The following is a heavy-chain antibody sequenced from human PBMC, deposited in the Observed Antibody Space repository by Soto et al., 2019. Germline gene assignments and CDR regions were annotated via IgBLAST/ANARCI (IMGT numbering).Heavy chain of an antibody. V-gene: IGHV1-3*01. J-gene: IGHJ4*02. Sequence: ASVKVSCKASGYTFTSYAMHWVRQAPGQRLEWMGWINAGNGNTKYSQKFQGRVTITRDTSASTAYMELSFVTAADTAVYFCARHYSSGNYYSPINYWRQGALVTVSS. CDR2: INAGNGNT. CDR3: ARHYSSGNYYSPINY. D-gene: IGHD3-10*01. CDR1: GYTFTSYA.